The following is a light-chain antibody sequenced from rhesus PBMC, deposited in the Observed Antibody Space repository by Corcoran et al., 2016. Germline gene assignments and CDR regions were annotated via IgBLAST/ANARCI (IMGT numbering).Light chain of an antibody. Sequence: EIVMTQSPATLSLSPGERATLSCRASQSVSNYVAWYQQKPEQAPRLPNEGASSRATGIPDRFSGSGSGTDFTLTISSLEPEDFAVYYCQQYSNWPHSFGQGTKVDIK. CDR2: GAS. J-gene: IGKJ2*01. V-gene: IGKV3S9*01. CDR3: QQYSNWPHS. CDR1: QSVSNY.